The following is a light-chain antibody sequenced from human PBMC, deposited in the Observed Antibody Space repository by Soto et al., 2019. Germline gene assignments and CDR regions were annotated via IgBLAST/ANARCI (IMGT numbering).Light chain of an antibody. J-gene: IGKJ1*01. CDR2: AAS. CDR1: QSIWSN. Sequence: EIVMTQSAATLSVSPGERATLSCRASQSIWSNLAWYQQKPGQAPMLLIYAASIRATDFPARLSGSASGTEFTLTISRLQSDAFAVYVCQQYHNWPPWTFGNGTKVQIK. V-gene: IGKV3-15*01. CDR3: QQYHNWPPWT.